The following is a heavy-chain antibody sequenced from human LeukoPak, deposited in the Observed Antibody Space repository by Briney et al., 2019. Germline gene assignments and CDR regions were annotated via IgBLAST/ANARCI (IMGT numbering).Heavy chain of an antibody. D-gene: IGHD3-22*01. CDR2: IKPDGSDK. CDR1: GFAFSNYW. CDR3: AKDQNYDSSGYVLLSY. V-gene: IGHV3-7*03. J-gene: IGHJ4*02. Sequence: GGSLRLSCAASGFAFSNYWMTWVRQAPGKGLEWVANIKPDGSDKYYVDSVKGRFTISRDNAKNSLYLQMNSLRAEDTAVYYCAKDQNYDSSGYVLLSYWGQGTLVTVSS.